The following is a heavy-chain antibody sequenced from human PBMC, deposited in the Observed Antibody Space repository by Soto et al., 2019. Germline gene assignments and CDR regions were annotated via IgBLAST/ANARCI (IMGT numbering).Heavy chain of an antibody. V-gene: IGHV3-30*18. CDR1: GFAISDYG. J-gene: IGHJ4*02. D-gene: IGHD6-19*01. CDR2: ISYDGSDK. Sequence: GALRLSCAASGFAISDYGMHWVRQAPDKGVEWVAVISYDGSDKYYADSEKGRFTISRDSTRNTLYLQMTSLRAEDTVVYYCAKDRQSGKQWLVRYFDYWGEGTLVTVSS. CDR3: AKDRQSGKQWLVRYFDY.